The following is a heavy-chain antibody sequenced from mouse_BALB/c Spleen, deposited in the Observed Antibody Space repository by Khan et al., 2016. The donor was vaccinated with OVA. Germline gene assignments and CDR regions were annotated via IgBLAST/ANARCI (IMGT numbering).Heavy chain of an antibody. D-gene: IGHD2-4*01. CDR2: INPYNGAT. CDR3: ARGGIYDYDFDY. Sequence: EVQLQQSGPELVKPGASVKISCKASGYSFTGYYMHWVKQSHVKSLEWIGRINPYNGATSYNQNFKDKASLTVDKSSRTAYMEVHSLTSEDSAVYCCARGGIYDYDFDYWGQGTTLTVSS. J-gene: IGHJ2*01. V-gene: IGHV1-31*01. CDR1: GYSFTGYY.